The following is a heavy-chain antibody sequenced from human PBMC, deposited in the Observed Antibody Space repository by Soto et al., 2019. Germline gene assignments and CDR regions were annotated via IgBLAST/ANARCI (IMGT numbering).Heavy chain of an antibody. CDR3: AREFRYGSGGSCHGVDAFDI. Sequence: PGGSLRLSCAASGFTVSSNYMSWVRQAPGKGLEWVSVIYSGGSTYYADSVKGRFTISRHNSKNTLYLQMNSLRAEDTAVYYCAREFRYGSGGSCHGVDAFDIWGQGTMVTVSS. D-gene: IGHD2-15*01. CDR2: IYSGGST. V-gene: IGHV3-53*04. CDR1: GFTVSSNY. J-gene: IGHJ3*02.